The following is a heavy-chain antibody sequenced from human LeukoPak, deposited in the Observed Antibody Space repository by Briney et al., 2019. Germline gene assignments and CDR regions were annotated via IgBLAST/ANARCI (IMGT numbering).Heavy chain of an antibody. D-gene: IGHD3-22*01. CDR2: INAGNGNT. J-gene: IGHJ6*02. V-gene: IGHV1-3*01. CDR3: AREKYYDSSSYYYGMDV. CDR1: GYTFTSYG. Sequence: ASVKVSCKASGYTFTSYGISWVRQAPGQGLEWMGWINAGNGNTKYSQKFQGRVTITRDTSASTAYMELSSLRSEDTAVYYCAREKYYDSSSYYYGMDVWGQGTTVTVSS.